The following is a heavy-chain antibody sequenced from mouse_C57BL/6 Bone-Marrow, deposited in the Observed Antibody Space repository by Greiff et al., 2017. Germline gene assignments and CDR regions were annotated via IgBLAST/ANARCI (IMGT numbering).Heavy chain of an antibody. V-gene: IGHV5-17*01. Sequence: VKLVESGGGLVKPGGSLKLSCAASGFTFSDYGMHWVRQAPEKGLEWVAYISSGSSTIYYADTVKGRFTISRDNAKNTLFLQMTSLRSEETAMYYCASAYAMDYWGQGTSVTVSS. CDR3: ASAYAMDY. J-gene: IGHJ4*01. CDR2: ISSGSSTI. CDR1: GFTFSDYG.